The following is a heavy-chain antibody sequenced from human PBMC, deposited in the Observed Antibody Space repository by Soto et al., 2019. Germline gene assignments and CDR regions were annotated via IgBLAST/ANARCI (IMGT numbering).Heavy chain of an antibody. CDR3: ARESPSSQWLPTRYFDY. D-gene: IGHD6-19*01. CDR1: RFTFSDYS. Sequence: EVQLVESGGDLVQPGGSLRLSCAASRFTFSDYSMNWVRQAPGKGLEWVSYISGGGETIYYADSVRGGFTISGDDAKNSMFLKMNSLGEEDTAVYYCARESPSSQWLPTRYFDYWGQGTLVTVSS. CDR2: ISGGGETI. J-gene: IGHJ4*02. V-gene: IGHV3-48*02.